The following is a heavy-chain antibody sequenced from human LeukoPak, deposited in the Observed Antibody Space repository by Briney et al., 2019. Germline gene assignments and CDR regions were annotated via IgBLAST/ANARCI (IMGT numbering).Heavy chain of an antibody. CDR2: IHPNTGGT. V-gene: IGHV1-2*02. Sequence: ASVTVSCKASGYTFTGHYIHWVRQAPGQGLEWMGWIHPNTGGTKYAQKFQGRVTMTRDTSASTAYMELSSLRSEDMAVYYCARTQCSRGSCYYAFDIWGQGTMVTVSS. J-gene: IGHJ3*02. CDR3: ARTQCSRGSCYYAFDI. D-gene: IGHD2-15*01. CDR1: GYTFTGHY.